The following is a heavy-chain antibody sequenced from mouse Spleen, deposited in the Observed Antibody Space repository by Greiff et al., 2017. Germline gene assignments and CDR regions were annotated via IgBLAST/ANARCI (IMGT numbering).Heavy chain of an antibody. Sequence: EVKVVESGPVLVKPGASVKMSCKASGYTFTDYYMNWVKQSHGKSLEWIGVINPYNGGTSYNQKFKGKATLTVDKSSSTAYMELNSLTSEDSAVYYCARYGYYLRFDYWGQGTTLTVSS. J-gene: IGHJ2*01. CDR3: ARYGYYLRFDY. V-gene: IGHV1-19*01. CDR2: INPYNGGT. CDR1: GYTFTDYY. D-gene: IGHD2-3*01.